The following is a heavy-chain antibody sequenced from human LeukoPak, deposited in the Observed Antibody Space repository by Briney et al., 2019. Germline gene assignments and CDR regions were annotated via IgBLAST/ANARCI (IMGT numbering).Heavy chain of an antibody. V-gene: IGHV4-34*01. CDR1: GGSFSGYY. J-gene: IGHJ2*01. CDR3: ARESTYYYDSSGYSPFWYFDL. D-gene: IGHD3-22*01. Sequence: PSETLSLTCAVYGGSFSGYYWSWIRQPPGKGLEWIGEINHSGSTNYNPSLKSRVTISVDTSKNQFSLKLSSVTAADTAVYYCARESTYYYDSSGYSPFWYFDLWGRGTLVTVSS. CDR2: INHSGST.